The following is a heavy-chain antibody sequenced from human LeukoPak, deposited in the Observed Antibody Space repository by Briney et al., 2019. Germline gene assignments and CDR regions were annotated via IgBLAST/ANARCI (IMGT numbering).Heavy chain of an antibody. CDR1: GFTVSSNY. Sequence: SGGSLRLSCAASGFTVSSNYTSWVRQAPGTGLEWVSVIYSGGSTYYADSVKGRFTISRDNSKNTLYLQMNSLRAEDRAVYYCAREGDSYGSRYFDYWGQGTLVTLSS. V-gene: IGHV3-53*01. J-gene: IGHJ4*02. CDR3: AREGDSYGSRYFDY. D-gene: IGHD5-18*01. CDR2: IYSGGST.